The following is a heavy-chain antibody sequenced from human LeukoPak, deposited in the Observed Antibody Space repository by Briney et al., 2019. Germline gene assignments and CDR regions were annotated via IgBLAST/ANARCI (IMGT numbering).Heavy chain of an antibody. CDR3: ARELDYGSGSYPY. CDR2: IYSGGST. D-gene: IGHD3-10*01. Sequence: GGSLRLSCAASGFTVSSNYMSWVRQAPGKGLGWVSVIYSGGSTYYADSVKGRFTISRDNSKNTLYLQMNNLRADDTAVYYCARELDYGSGSYPYWGQGTLVTVSS. J-gene: IGHJ4*02. CDR1: GFTVSSNY. V-gene: IGHV3-66*01.